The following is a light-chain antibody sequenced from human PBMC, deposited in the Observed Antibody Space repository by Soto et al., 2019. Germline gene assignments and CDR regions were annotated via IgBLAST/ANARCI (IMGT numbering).Light chain of an antibody. V-gene: IGKV1-5*01. CDR3: HHPRTYPLT. CDR1: ESVSTC. CDR2: DAS. Sequence: DIQMTQSPSTLSASVGDRVNIPCRASESVSTCLAWYQQNPGKAPKLLIYDASRLENGVPSRFSGTGSGTQFTLTISSRQPDDFATYYCHHPRTYPLTFGQGTRVEIK. J-gene: IGKJ1*01.